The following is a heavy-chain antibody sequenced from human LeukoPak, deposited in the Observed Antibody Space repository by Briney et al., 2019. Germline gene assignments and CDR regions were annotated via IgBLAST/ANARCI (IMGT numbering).Heavy chain of an antibody. CDR2: IYSGGST. CDR3: ARDFPPHGYSGSSR. CDR1: GFTVSSNY. D-gene: IGHD1-26*01. J-gene: IGHJ4*02. Sequence: GGTLRLSCAASGFTVSSNYMSWVRQAPGKGLEWVSVIYSGGSTYYADSVKGRFTISRDNSKNTLYLQMNSLRAEDTAVYYCARDFPPHGYSGSSRWGQGTLVTVSS. V-gene: IGHV3-53*01.